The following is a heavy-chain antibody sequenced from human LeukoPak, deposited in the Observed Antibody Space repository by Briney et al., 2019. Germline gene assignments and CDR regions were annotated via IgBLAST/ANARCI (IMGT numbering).Heavy chain of an antibody. CDR1: GGTFSSYA. D-gene: IGHD3-10*01. CDR3: ARGAYYYGSGSYFDY. Sequence: SVKVSCKASGGTFSSYAISWVRQAPGQGLEWMGGIIPIFGTANYAQKFQGRVTITADESTGTAYMELSSLRSEDTAVYYCARGAYYYGSGSYFDYWGQGTLVTVSS. J-gene: IGHJ4*02. V-gene: IGHV1-69*13. CDR2: IIPIFGTA.